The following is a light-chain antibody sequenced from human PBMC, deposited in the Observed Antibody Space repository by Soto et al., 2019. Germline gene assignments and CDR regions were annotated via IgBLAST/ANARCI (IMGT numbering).Light chain of an antibody. CDR1: SGDIGSYNR. CDR2: EVT. Sequence: QSALTQPASVSGSPGQSITISCTGTSGDIGSYNRVSWYQQHPGKARKLIIYEVTDRPSGVSNRFSGSKSGNTASLTISGLQAEDEAEYYCSSYTNINTRACVFGTGTKLTVL. CDR3: SSYTNINTRACV. J-gene: IGLJ1*01. V-gene: IGLV2-14*01.